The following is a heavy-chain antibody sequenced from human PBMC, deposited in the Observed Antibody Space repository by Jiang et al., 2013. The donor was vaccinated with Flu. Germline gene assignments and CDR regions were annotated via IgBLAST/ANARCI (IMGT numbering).Heavy chain of an antibody. V-gene: IGHV4-59*08. CDR2: IYYSGST. CDR1: GGSISSYY. CDR3: AGNYGGNSAVVDY. Sequence: PGLVKPSETLSLTCTVSGGSISSYYWSWIRQPPGKGLEWIGYIYYSGSTNYNPSLKSRVTISVDTSKNQFSLKLSSVTAADTAVYYCAGNYGGNSAVVDYWGQGTLVTVSS. D-gene: IGHD4-23*01. J-gene: IGHJ4*02.